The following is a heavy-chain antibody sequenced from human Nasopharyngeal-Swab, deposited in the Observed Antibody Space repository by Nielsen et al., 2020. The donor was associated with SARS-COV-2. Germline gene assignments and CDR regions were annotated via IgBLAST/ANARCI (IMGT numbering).Heavy chain of an antibody. J-gene: IGHJ4*02. V-gene: IGHV1-69*13. Sequence: SVKVSCKTSGGTLTTYSIAWVRQAPGQGLEWMGRIFPLYGSVDYAQRFQGRVTITADESTNTAHMELSSLRSEDTAMYYCARGIEYSSSSWFEYWGQGTLVTVPS. D-gene: IGHD6-6*01. CDR1: GGTLTTYS. CDR2: IFPLYGSV. CDR3: ARGIEYSSSSWFEY.